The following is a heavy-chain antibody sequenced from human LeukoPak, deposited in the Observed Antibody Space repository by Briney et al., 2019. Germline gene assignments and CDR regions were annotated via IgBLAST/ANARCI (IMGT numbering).Heavy chain of an antibody. CDR2: IYSGGST. Sequence: GVSLRLSCAASGFTVSSNYMSWVRQAPGKGLEWVSVIYSGGSTYYADSVKGRFTISRDNSKNTLYLQMNSLRAEDTAVYYCARDLFGELESYWGQGTLVTVSS. CDR1: GFTVSSNY. D-gene: IGHD3-10*02. V-gene: IGHV3-66*01. J-gene: IGHJ4*02. CDR3: ARDLFGELESY.